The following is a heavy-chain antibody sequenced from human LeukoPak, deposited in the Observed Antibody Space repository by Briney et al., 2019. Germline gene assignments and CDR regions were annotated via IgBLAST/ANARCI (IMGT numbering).Heavy chain of an antibody. CDR3: ARWDDSAWAFGT. CDR1: GASLTTYS. D-gene: IGHD6-19*01. V-gene: IGHV4-59*08. Sequence: PSETLSLTCIVSGASLTTYSWNWLRQSPGKGLEWIGYFSLGGSGTTSYTSSLKSRVTISRDTSKNQLSLKLTSVTAADTAVYYCARWDDSAWAFGTWGPGTLVTVSS. CDR2: FSLGGSGTT. J-gene: IGHJ5*02.